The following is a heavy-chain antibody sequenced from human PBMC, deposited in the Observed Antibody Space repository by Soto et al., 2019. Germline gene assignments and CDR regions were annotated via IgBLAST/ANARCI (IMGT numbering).Heavy chain of an antibody. CDR1: GFTFSSYA. J-gene: IGHJ4*02. V-gene: IGHV3-30-3*01. CDR2: ISYDGSNK. Sequence: QVQLVESGGGVVQPGRSLRLSCAASGFTFSSYAMHWVRQAPGKGLEWVAVISYDGSNKYYADSVKGRFTISRDNSKNTLYLHMNSLRAEGAAVYYCARGKGPNWGQGTLVTVSS. CDR3: ARGKGPN.